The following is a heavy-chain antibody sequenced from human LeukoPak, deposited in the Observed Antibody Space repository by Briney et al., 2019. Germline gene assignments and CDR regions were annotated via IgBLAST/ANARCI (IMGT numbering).Heavy chain of an antibody. V-gene: IGHV1-18*01. CDR3: ARAALWFGELLDDY. D-gene: IGHD3-10*01. J-gene: IGHJ4*02. CDR2: ISAYNGNT. Sequence: ASVKVSCKASGYTFTSYGISWVRQAPGQGLEWMGWISAYNGNTNYAQKLQGRVTMTTDTSTSTAYMELRNLRSDDTAVYYCARAALWFGELLDDYWGQGTLVTVSS. CDR1: GYTFTSYG.